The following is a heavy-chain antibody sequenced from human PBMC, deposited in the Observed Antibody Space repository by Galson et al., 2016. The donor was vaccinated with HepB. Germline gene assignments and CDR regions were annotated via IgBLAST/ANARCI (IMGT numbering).Heavy chain of an antibody. Sequence: PALVKPTQTLTLPCTFSGFSLHTYGMRGNWIRQPPGKALEWVARIDWDDGIFYSPSLRNRLTISKDTSKNQVVLTMTNMDPVDTATYYCARMEVGPSGLFDYWGQGILVTVSS. CDR3: ARMEVGPSGLFDY. CDR1: GFSLHTYGMR. V-gene: IGHV2-70*04. D-gene: IGHD1-26*01. CDR2: IDWDDGI. J-gene: IGHJ4*02.